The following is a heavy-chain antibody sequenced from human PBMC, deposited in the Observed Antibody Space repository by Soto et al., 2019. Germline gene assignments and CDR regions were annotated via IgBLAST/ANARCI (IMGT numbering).Heavy chain of an antibody. CDR1: GGSISSGDYY. D-gene: IGHD4-4*01. CDR2: IYYSGST. CDR3: ARYSAYYYGMDV. V-gene: IGHV4-30-4*01. J-gene: IGHJ6*02. Sequence: LSLTCTVSGGSISSGDYYWSWIRQPPGKGLEWIGYIYYSGSTYYNPSLKSRVTISVDTSKNQFSLKLSSVTAVDTAVYYCARYSAYYYGMDVWGQGTTVTVSS.